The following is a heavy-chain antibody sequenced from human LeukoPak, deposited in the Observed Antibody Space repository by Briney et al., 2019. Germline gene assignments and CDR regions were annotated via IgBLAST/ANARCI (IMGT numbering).Heavy chain of an antibody. CDR2: ISAYNGNT. CDR3: ARGRYCSSTSCSKGWFDP. V-gene: IGHV1-18*01. D-gene: IGHD2-2*01. Sequence: GASVKVSCKASGYTLTSYGISWVRQAPGQGLEWMGWISAYNGNTNYAQKLQGRVTMTTDTSTSTAYMELRSLRSDDTAVYYCARGRYCSSTSCSKGWFDPWGQGTLVTVSS. J-gene: IGHJ5*02. CDR1: GYTLTSYG.